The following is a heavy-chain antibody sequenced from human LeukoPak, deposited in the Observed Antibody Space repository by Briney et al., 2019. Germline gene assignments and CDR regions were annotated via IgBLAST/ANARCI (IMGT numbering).Heavy chain of an antibody. J-gene: IGHJ3*02. CDR2: ISGSGGST. CDR3: AKDRSITMVRGSWTAFDI. Sequence: PGGSLRLSCAASGFTFSSYAMSWVRQAPGKGLEWVSAISGSGGSTYYADSVKGRFTISRDNSKNTLYLQMNSLRAEDTAVYYCAKDRSITMVRGSWTAFDIWGQGTMVTVSS. CDR1: GFTFSSYA. V-gene: IGHV3-23*01. D-gene: IGHD3-10*01.